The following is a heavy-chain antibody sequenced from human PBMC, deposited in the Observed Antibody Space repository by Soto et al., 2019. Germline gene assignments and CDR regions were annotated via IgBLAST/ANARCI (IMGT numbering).Heavy chain of an antibody. CDR1: GYNFPGYW. CDR3: VRVPIGHSDDSGYHFDY. CDR2: IAPADSYT. J-gene: IGHJ4*02. V-gene: IGHV5-10-1*01. D-gene: IGHD3-22*01. Sequence: GESLKISCTASGYNFPGYWIGWVRQMPGRGLEWMGRIAPADSYTNYSPSFHGHVTMSVDRSTSTAYLQWGSLKASDTAMYYCVRVPIGHSDDSGYHFDYWGQGTLVTVSS.